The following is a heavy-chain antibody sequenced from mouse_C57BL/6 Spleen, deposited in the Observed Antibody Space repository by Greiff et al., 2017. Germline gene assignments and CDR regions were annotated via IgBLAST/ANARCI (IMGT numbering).Heavy chain of an antibody. J-gene: IGHJ2*01. Sequence: QVQLQQPGAELVKPGASVKLSCKASGYTFTSYWMHWVKQRPGQGLEWIGMIHPNSGSTNYNEKFKSKATLTVDKSSSTAYMQLGSLTSEDSAVYYCARETGTYYFDDWGQGTTLTVSS. CDR3: ARETGTYYFDD. CDR1: GYTFTSYW. D-gene: IGHD4-1*01. CDR2: IHPNSGST. V-gene: IGHV1-64*01.